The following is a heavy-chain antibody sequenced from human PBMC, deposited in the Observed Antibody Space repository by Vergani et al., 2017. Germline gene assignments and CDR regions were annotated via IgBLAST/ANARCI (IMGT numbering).Heavy chain of an antibody. CDR2: IYTSGST. Sequence: QVQLQESGPGLVKPSQTLSLTCTVSGGSISSGSYYWSWIRQPAGKGLEWIGRIYTSGSTNYNPSLKSRVTMSVDTSKNQFSLKLSSVTAADTAVYYCARVPRYYDSSGYPLFFEYWGQGTLVTVSS. D-gene: IGHD3-22*01. J-gene: IGHJ4*02. CDR1: GGSISSGSYY. CDR3: ARVPRYYDSSGYPLFFEY. V-gene: IGHV4-61*02.